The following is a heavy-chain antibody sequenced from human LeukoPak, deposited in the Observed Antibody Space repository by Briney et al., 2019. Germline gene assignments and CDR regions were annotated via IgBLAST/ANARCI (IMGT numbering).Heavy chain of an antibody. Sequence: PGGSLRLSCAASGFTLSPYRMAWVRQAPGKGLEWVAAITQDGSGEYYMESVKGRFSVSRDNARNSAYLQLDSLRGEDSAVYYCVSGYTSGYWGQGTQVTVSS. V-gene: IGHV3-7*01. CDR1: GFTLSPYR. J-gene: IGHJ1*01. CDR2: ITQDGSGE. D-gene: IGHD6-19*01. CDR3: VSGYTSGY.